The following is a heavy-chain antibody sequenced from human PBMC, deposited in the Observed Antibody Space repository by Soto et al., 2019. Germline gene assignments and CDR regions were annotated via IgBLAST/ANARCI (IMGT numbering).Heavy chain of an antibody. D-gene: IGHD3-22*01. J-gene: IGHJ4*02. CDR1: GGSVNGYY. CDR2: INHTGGT. Sequence: SETLSITCAVYGGSVNGYYWNWIRQPPGKGLEWIGEINHTGGTHYNPSLKSRVTISVDKSKNQFSLKLSSVTAADTAVYYCARPPNYYDSSGLDYWGQGTLVTVSS. V-gene: IGHV4-34*01. CDR3: ARPPNYYDSSGLDY.